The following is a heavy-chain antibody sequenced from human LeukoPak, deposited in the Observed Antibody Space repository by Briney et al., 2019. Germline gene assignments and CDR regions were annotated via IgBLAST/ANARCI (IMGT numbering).Heavy chain of an antibody. V-gene: IGHV1-2*02. CDR1: GYTLTGYY. J-gene: IGHJ6*02. Sequence: ASVKVSCKASGYTLTGYYMHWVRQAPGQGLEWMGWINPNSGGTNYAQKFQGRVTMTRDTSISTAYMELSRLRSDDTAVYYCARGDIVVTILHYYYGMDVWGQGTTVTVSS. D-gene: IGHD5-12*01. CDR2: INPNSGGT. CDR3: ARGDIVVTILHYYYGMDV.